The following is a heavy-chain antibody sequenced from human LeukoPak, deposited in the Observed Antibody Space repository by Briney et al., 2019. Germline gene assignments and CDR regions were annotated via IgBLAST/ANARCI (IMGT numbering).Heavy chain of an antibody. CDR3: ARKKFGVVIDY. Sequence: PSETLSLTCTVSGGSISGHYWTWIRQPPGKGLEWIGEINHSGSTNYNPSLKSRVTISVDTSKNQFSLKLSSVTAADTAVYYCARKKFGVVIDYWAREPWSPSPQ. J-gene: IGHJ4*02. CDR2: INHSGST. CDR1: GGSISGHY. V-gene: IGHV4-34*01. D-gene: IGHD3-3*01.